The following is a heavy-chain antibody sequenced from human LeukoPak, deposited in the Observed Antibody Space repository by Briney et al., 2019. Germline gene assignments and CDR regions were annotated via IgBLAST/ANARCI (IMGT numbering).Heavy chain of an antibody. V-gene: IGHV3-33*01. Sequence: PERSLRLSCVASGFTFSSYGMHWVRQAPGKGLEWVAVVWYDGSNKYYADSVKGRFTISRDNSKNTLYLQMNSLRAEDTAVYYCARVIAAAGRPNWYFDLWGRGTLVTVTS. CDR2: VWYDGSNK. D-gene: IGHD6-13*01. CDR1: GFTFSSYG. J-gene: IGHJ2*01. CDR3: ARVIAAAGRPNWYFDL.